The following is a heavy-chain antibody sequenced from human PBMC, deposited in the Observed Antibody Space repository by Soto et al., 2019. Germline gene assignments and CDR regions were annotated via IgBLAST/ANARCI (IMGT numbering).Heavy chain of an antibody. D-gene: IGHD3-10*01. CDR1: GGSFSDYY. V-gene: IGHV4-34*01. J-gene: IGHJ5*02. CDR2: INHSGST. CDR3: AREGRYYASGRFWWFNP. Sequence: SETLSLTCAVYGGSFSDYYWSWIRQPPGKGLEWIGEINHSGSTNYNPSLKSRVTISVDTSKNQFSLKLSSVTAADTAVYYCAREGRYYASGRFWWFNPWGQGTLVTVSS.